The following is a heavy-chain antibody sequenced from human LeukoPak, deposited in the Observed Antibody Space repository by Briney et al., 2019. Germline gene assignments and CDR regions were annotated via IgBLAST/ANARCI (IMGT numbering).Heavy chain of an antibody. V-gene: IGHV1-69*06. J-gene: IGHJ4*02. CDR1: GATFISYA. CDR3: ASGTTDIVVVPATLRNYYFDY. D-gene: IGHD2-2*01. CDR2: IIPIFGTA. Sequence: GSSVKVSCKASGATFISYAMSWVRQAPGQGLEWMGGIIPIFGTANYAQKFQGRVTITADKSTSTAYMEVSSLRSEDTAVYYCASGTTDIVVVPATLRNYYFDYWGQGTLVTVSS.